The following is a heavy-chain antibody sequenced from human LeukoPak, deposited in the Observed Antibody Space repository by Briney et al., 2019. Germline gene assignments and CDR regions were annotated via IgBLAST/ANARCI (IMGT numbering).Heavy chain of an antibody. J-gene: IGHJ4*02. V-gene: IGHV1-69*04. D-gene: IGHD3-3*01. Sequence: GASVKVSCKASGGTFSSYAISWVRQAPGQGLEWMGRIIPILGIANYAQKFQGRVTITADKSTSTAYMELSSLRSEDTVVYYCARGRIVTIFGVTKRYYFDYWGQGTLVTVSS. CDR3: ARGRIVTIFGVTKRYYFDY. CDR2: IIPILGIA. CDR1: GGTFSSYA.